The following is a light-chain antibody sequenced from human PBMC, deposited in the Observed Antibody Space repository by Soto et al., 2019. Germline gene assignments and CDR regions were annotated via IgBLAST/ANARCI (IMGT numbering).Light chain of an antibody. CDR1: QDIRND. J-gene: IGKJ1*01. Sequence: AIQMTQSPSSLSASVGDRVTITCRASQDIRNDLGWYQQKPGKAPKLLIYDASTLKSGVPSRFRGSGYGTDFTLTLSSLQPEDFATYYCLQDYTSPWTFGQGTKVEIK. CDR3: LQDYTSPWT. CDR2: DAS. V-gene: IGKV1-6*01.